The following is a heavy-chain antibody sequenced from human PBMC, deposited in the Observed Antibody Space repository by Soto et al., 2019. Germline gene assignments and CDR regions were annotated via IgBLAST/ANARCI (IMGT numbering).Heavy chain of an antibody. D-gene: IGHD3-22*01. Sequence: GGSLRLSCTASAFTLGDYAMSWFRQAPGKGLESVGFIRSKAYGGTTEYAASVKGRFTISRDDSKSIAYLQMNSLKTEDTAVYYCTREAHYYDSSGYLSDDAFDIWGQGTMVTVSS. J-gene: IGHJ3*02. CDR1: AFTLGDYA. CDR2: IRSKAYGGTT. CDR3: TREAHYYDSSGYLSDDAFDI. V-gene: IGHV3-49*03.